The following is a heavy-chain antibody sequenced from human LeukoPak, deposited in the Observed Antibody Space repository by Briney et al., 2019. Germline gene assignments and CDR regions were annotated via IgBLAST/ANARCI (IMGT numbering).Heavy chain of an antibody. J-gene: IGHJ4*03. CDR3: AKYLGYCTNGVCYLDY. Sequence: PGGSLRLSCAASGFTFSSYAMSWVRQAPGKGLEWVSANSGSGGSTYYADSVKGRFTISRDNSKNTLYLQMNSLRAEDTAVYYCAKYLGYCTNGVCYLDYWGQGTLVTVSS. V-gene: IGHV3-23*01. CDR1: GFTFSSYA. D-gene: IGHD2-8*01. CDR2: NSGSGGST.